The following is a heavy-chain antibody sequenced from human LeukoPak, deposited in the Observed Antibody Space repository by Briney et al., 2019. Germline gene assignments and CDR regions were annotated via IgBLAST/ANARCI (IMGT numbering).Heavy chain of an antibody. CDR3: ARGPYSSSRFVYYYYYMDV. D-gene: IGHD6-6*01. CDR2: IYYSGST. Sequence: PSETLSLTCTVSGGSISSSSYYWGWIRQPPGKGLEWIGSIYYSGSTYYNPSLKSRVTISVDTSKNQFSLKLSSVTAADTAVYYCARGPYSSSRFVYYYYYMDVWGKGTTVTVSS. V-gene: IGHV4-39*07. CDR1: GGSISSSSYY. J-gene: IGHJ6*03.